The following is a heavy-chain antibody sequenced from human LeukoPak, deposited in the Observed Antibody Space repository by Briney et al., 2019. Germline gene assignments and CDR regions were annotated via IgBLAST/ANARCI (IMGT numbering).Heavy chain of an antibody. CDR1: GGSINTYY. D-gene: IGHD1-1*01. V-gene: IGHV4-4*07. J-gene: IGHJ4*02. CDR3: ARDNDVFDY. Sequence: PSETLPLTCSVSGGSINTYYWSCIRQPAGKGLEWIGRIHSSGSTHYNPSLKSRVTMSLDTSKNQFSLKLTSVTAADTAVYYCARDNDVFDYWGQGTLVTVSS. CDR2: IHSSGST.